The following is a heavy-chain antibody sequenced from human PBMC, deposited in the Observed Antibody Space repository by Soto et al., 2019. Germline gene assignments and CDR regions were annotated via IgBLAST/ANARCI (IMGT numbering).Heavy chain of an antibody. Sequence: EVQLVESGGGLVQPGGSLKLSCAASGFIFSGSAIHWVRQASGKGLEWVGRIRSRANNFATSSAASVKGRFTFSRDDSXNTAYLQMXTXXXXXXXXXXXXXXXXXAIGDYXXXXXDXWXXXT. CDR1: GFIFSGSA. D-gene: IGHD2-2*02. V-gene: IGHV3-73*02. CDR3: XXXXXXAIGDYXXXXXDX. CDR2: IRSRANNFAT. J-gene: IGHJ6*02.